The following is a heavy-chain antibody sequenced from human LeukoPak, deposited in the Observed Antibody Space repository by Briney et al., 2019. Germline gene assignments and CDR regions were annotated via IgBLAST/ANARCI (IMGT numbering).Heavy chain of an antibody. V-gene: IGHV5-51*01. J-gene: IGHJ4*02. D-gene: IGHD5-12*01. CDR2: IYPGDSDT. CDR3: ATFRGFSGYEGQV. CDR1: GYSFTNFW. Sequence: GESLKISCKASGYSFTNFWIGWVRQMPGKGLEWMGIIYPGDSDTKYSPSFQGQVTISADKSISTAYLQWSSLKASDTAMYYCATFRGFSGYEGQVWGQGTLVTV.